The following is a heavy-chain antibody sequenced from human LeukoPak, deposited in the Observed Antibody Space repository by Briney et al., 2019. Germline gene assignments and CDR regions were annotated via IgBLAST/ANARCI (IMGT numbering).Heavy chain of an antibody. Sequence: SETLSLTCAVYGGSFSGYYWSWIRQPPGKGLEWIGEINHSGSTNYNPSLKSRVTISVDTSKNQFSLKLSSVTAADMAVYYCAGDRCSGGSCYSRYYYYGMDVWGKGTTVTVSS. D-gene: IGHD2-15*01. CDR1: GGSFSGYY. J-gene: IGHJ6*04. CDR3: AGDRCSGGSCYSRYYYYGMDV. CDR2: INHSGST. V-gene: IGHV4-34*01.